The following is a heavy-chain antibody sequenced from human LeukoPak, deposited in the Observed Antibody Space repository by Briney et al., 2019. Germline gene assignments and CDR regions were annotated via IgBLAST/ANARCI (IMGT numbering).Heavy chain of an antibody. D-gene: IGHD3-22*01. J-gene: IGHJ4*02. CDR1: GGSISSSSYY. Sequence: SETLSLTCTVSGGSISSSSYYWGWIRPPPGKGLEWIGSIYYSGSTYYNPSLKSRVTISVDTSKNQFSLKLSSVTAADTAVYYCARRRRTYYYDSSGYYWGQGTLVTVSS. V-gene: IGHV4-39*01. CDR3: ARRRRTYYYDSSGYY. CDR2: IYYSGST.